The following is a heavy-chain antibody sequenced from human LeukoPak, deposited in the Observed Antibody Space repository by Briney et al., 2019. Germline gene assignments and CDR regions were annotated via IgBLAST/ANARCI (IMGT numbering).Heavy chain of an antibody. CDR3: ARAHILTGYSDDAFDI. CDR1: GGSISSYY. Sequence: SETLSLTCTVSGGSISSYYWSWIRQPAGKGLEGIGRIYTSGSTNYNPSLKSRVTMSVDTSKNQFSLKLSSVTAADTAVYYCARAHILTGYSDDAFDIWGQGTMDTVSS. J-gene: IGHJ3*02. CDR2: IYTSGST. D-gene: IGHD3-9*01. V-gene: IGHV4-4*07.